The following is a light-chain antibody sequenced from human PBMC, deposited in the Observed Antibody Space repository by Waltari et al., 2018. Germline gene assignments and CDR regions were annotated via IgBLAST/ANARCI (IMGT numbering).Light chain of an antibody. CDR3: YSFAGYTTFYV. J-gene: IGLJ1*01. CDR1: SSDVGAYNY. V-gene: IGLV2-23*02. CDR2: DVS. Sequence: QSALTQPASVSGSPGQSIAISCLGTSSDVGAYNYVSWYQQHPGKAPKVIIYDVSKRPSGSSSRFSGSKSDNTASLTISGLQAEDEADYFCYSFAGYTTFYVFGSGTKVTVL.